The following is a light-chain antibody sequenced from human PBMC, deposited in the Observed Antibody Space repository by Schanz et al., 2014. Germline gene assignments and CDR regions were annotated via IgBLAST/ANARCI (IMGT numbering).Light chain of an antibody. CDR1: SSNIGSNY. CDR3: VSYAGNNHLI. V-gene: IGLV1-47*01. Sequence: QSVLTQPPSASGTPGQRVTISCSGSSSNIGSNYVYWYQQLPGTAPKLLIYRNNQRPSGVPDRFSGSKSGNTASLTVSGLQAEDEADYYCVSYAGNNHLIFGGGTKLTVL. J-gene: IGLJ2*01. CDR2: RNN.